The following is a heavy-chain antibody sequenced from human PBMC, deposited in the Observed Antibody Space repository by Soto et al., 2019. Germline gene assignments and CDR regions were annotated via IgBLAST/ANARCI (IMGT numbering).Heavy chain of an antibody. CDR2: IWYDGSNK. Sequence: GGSLRLSCAASGFTFSSYGMHWVRQAPGKGLEWVAVIWYDGSNKYYADSVKGRFTISRDNSKNTLYLQMSSLRAEDTAVYYCAREPYYYYGMDVWGQGTTVTVYS. J-gene: IGHJ6*02. V-gene: IGHV3-33*01. CDR3: AREPYYYYGMDV. CDR1: GFTFSSYG.